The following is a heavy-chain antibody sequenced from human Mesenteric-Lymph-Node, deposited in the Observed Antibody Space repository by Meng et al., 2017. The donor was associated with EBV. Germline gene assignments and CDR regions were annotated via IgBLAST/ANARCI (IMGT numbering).Heavy chain of an antibody. CDR2: IDGGGSST. Sequence: VQLVGCGGGVVQPGMSLGLPCAAPGVIFTRYGSHWVRQAPGKGLGWVSRIDGGGSSTSYADSVKGRFTISRDNAKNTLYLQMNSLRAEDTAVYYCARAEFSGPSLVYWGQGTLVTVSS. D-gene: IGHD5-12*01. V-gene: IGHV3-74*02. CDR1: GVIFTRYG. J-gene: IGHJ4*02. CDR3: ARAEFSGPSLVY.